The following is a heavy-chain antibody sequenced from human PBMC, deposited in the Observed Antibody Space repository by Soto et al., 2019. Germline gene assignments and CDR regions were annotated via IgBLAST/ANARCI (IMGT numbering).Heavy chain of an antibody. Sequence: EVQLVESGGGLVQPGGSLRLSCAASGFTFSSYSMNWVRQAPGKGLEWVSYISSSSSTIYYADPVKGRFTISRDNAKNSLYLQMNSLRAEDTAVYYCARPRYSDFTLYYFDYWGQGTLVTVS. CDR3: ARPRYSDFTLYYFDY. CDR1: GFTFSSYS. J-gene: IGHJ4*02. V-gene: IGHV3-48*01. CDR2: ISSSSSTI. D-gene: IGHD4-17*01.